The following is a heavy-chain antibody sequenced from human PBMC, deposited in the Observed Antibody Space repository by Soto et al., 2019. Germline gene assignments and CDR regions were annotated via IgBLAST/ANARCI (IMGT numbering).Heavy chain of an antibody. V-gene: IGHV3-30*18. D-gene: IGHD1-1*01. CDR1: GFFFSSYG. Sequence: QVQLVESGGGVVQPGRSLRLSCAASGFFFSSYGMYWVRQAPGKGLEWVAATSYDGRNTYYADSVKGRFTISRDNSKNTLDLQMNSLRIEDTAVYYCAEDPRLESWGQGTLVTVSS. J-gene: IGHJ5*02. CDR2: TSYDGRNT. CDR3: AEDPRLES.